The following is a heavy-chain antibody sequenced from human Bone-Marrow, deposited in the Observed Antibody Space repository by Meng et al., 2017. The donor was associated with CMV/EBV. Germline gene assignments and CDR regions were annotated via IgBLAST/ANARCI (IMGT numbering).Heavy chain of an antibody. CDR3: ARDVDY. J-gene: IGHJ4*02. V-gene: IGHV3-23*01. Sequence: GESLKISCAASGFTFSNYAMTWVRQAPGKGLEWVSLISGDAGITYYANSLKGRFTISRDNAKNSLYLQMNSLRAEDTAVYYCARDVDYWGQGTRVTCSS. CDR2: ISGDAGIT. CDR1: GFTFSNYA.